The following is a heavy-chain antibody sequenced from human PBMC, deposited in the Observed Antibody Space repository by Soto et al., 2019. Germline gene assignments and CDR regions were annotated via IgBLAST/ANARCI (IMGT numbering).Heavy chain of an antibody. J-gene: IGHJ6*02. Sequence: QVQLVQSGAEVKNPGASVKVSCKASGYTFTRYGIGWARQAPGQGLEWMGWINTYNGNTNYAQNVQGRVTLTTDTSTSTAYMELRSLRSNDTAIYYCAMVDVYGPPSPQDVWGQGTTVIVSS. CDR1: GYTFTRYG. D-gene: IGHD2-8*01. CDR2: INTYNGNT. V-gene: IGHV1-18*01. CDR3: AMVDVYGPPSPQDV.